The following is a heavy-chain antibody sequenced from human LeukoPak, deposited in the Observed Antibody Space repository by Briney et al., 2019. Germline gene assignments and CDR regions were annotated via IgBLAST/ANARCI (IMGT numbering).Heavy chain of an antibody. J-gene: IGHJ4*02. CDR2: IYYSGST. CDR3: ARVGNYGQYYFDY. V-gene: IGHV4-59*01. D-gene: IGHD4-17*01. CDR1: GGSISSYY. Sequence: PSETLSLTCTVSGGSISSYYWSWIRQPPAKGLEWIGYIYYSGSTNYNPSLKSRVTISVDTSKNQFSLKPSSVTAADTAVYYCARVGNYGQYYFDYWGQGTLVTVSS.